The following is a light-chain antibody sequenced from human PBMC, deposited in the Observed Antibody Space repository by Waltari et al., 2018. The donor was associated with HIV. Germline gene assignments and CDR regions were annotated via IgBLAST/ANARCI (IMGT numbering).Light chain of an antibody. V-gene: IGLV1-40*01. CDR2: GDT. Sequence: QSVLTQPPSVSGAPGQRVTISCTRNSSNIGAGFDVHWYQQVPETAPKPLIYGDTNRPSGVPDRFSGSKSGTSASLAITGLQAEDEADYYCQSYDSGLSVVFGGGTKLTVL. CDR1: SSNIGAGFD. J-gene: IGLJ3*02. CDR3: QSYDSGLSVV.